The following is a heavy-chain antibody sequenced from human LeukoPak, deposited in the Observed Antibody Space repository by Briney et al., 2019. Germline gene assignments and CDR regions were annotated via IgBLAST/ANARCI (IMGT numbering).Heavy chain of an antibody. CDR3: ARGITEQQLVPYGYYGMDV. V-gene: IGHV3-33*08. CDR2: IWYDGSNK. Sequence: PGGSLRLSCAASGFTFSSYAMSWVRQAPGKGLEWVAVIWYDGSNKYYADSVKGRFTISRDNSKNTLYLQMNSLRAEDTAVYYCARGITEQQLVPYGYYGMDVWGQGTTVTVSS. D-gene: IGHD6-13*01. CDR1: GFTFSSYA. J-gene: IGHJ6*02.